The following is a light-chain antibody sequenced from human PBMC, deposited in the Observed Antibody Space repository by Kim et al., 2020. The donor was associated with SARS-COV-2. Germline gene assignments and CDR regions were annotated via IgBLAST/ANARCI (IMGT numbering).Light chain of an antibody. Sequence: SLSPGQTANITCSGNTLENKFACWYQQKPGQSPVLVIYHDSKRPSGIPERFSGAHSGHTATLTISETQAIDEADYYCQAWDSTSVVFGGGTQLTVL. CDR1: TLENKF. CDR3: QAWDSTSVV. CDR2: HDS. J-gene: IGLJ2*01. V-gene: IGLV3-1*01.